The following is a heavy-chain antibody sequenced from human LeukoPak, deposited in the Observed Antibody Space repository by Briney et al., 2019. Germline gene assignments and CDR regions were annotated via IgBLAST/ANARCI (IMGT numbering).Heavy chain of an antibody. CDR2: IYYSGST. J-gene: IGHJ5*02. CDR3: ARVGRTGPYYYDSSGYWFDP. V-gene: IGHV4-61*08. CDR1: GGSISSGGYY. Sequence: PSQTLSLTCTVSGGSISSGGYYWSWIRQHPGKGLEWIGYIYYSGSTNYNPSLKSRVTISVDTSKNQFSLKLSSVAAADTAVYYCARVGRTGPYYYDSSGYWFDPWGQGTLVTVSS. D-gene: IGHD3-22*01.